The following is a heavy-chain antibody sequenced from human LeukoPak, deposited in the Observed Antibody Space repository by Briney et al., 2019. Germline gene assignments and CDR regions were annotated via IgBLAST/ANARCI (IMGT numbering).Heavy chain of an antibody. D-gene: IGHD6-13*01. CDR1: GGTFSSYA. CDR3: ARDVAAAEAYYGMDV. CDR2: IIPIFGTA. V-gene: IGHV1-69*05. Sequence: GASVKVSCKASGGTFSSYAISWVRQAPGQGLEWMGGIIPIFGTANYAQKFQGRVTITTDESTSTAYMELSSLRSEDTAVYYCARDVAAAEAYYGMDVWGQGTTVTVSS. J-gene: IGHJ6*02.